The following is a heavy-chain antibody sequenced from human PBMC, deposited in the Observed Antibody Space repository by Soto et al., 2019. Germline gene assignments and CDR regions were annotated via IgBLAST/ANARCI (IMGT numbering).Heavy chain of an antibody. Sequence: GSLRLSCAASGFTFSSYAMHWVRQAPGKGLEWVAVISYDGSNKYYADSVKGRFTISRDNSKNTLYLQMNSLRAEDTAVYYCARVLSVTYYDFWSGYSDGMDVWGQGTTVTVSS. CDR2: ISYDGSNK. CDR1: GFTFSSYA. V-gene: IGHV3-30-3*01. J-gene: IGHJ6*02. CDR3: ARVLSVTYYDFWSGYSDGMDV. D-gene: IGHD3-3*01.